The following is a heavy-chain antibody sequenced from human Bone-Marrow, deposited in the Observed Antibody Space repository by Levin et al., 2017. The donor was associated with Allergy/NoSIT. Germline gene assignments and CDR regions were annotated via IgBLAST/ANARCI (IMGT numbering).Heavy chain of an antibody. CDR3: ARITPLGGSWSNYYYYGMDV. Sequence: SGPTLVKPTETVTLTCTVSGFSLSNARMGVSWIRQPPGKALEWLAHIFSNDEKSYSTSLKSRLTIYKDTSNSQVVLTMTNMDPVDTATYYCARITPLGGSWSNYYYYGMDVWGQGTTVTVSS. CDR2: IFSNDEK. D-gene: IGHD6-13*01. CDR1: GFSLSNARMG. V-gene: IGHV2-26*01. J-gene: IGHJ6*02.